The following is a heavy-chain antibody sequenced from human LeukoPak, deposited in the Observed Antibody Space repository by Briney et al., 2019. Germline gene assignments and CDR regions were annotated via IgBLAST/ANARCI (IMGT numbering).Heavy chain of an antibody. J-gene: IGHJ5*02. D-gene: IGHD2-2*01. CDR3: AKEVSILPAASLVA. V-gene: IGHV3-23*01. Sequence: QPGGSLRLSCAASGFTFSSYAMSWVRQAPGKGLEWVSAISGSGGSTYCADSVKGRFTISRDNSKNTLYLQMNSLRAEDTAVYYCAKEVSILPAASLVAWGQGTLVTVSS. CDR2: ISGSGGST. CDR1: GFTFSSYA.